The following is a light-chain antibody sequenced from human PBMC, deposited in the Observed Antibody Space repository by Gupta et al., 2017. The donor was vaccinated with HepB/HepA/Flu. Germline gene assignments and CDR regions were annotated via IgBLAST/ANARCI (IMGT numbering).Light chain of an antibody. J-gene: IGKJ4*01. V-gene: IGKV3-15*01. CDR1: QNISNN. CDR3: QQEDSGHPHLA. CDR2: GAS. Sequence: EILMTQSPATLSVSPVERATLSCRASQNISNNLDWYQQRPGQTPGRLIYGASTRAKGGTDKCSGGGDGKDGNVTIDGRQSEDCEVYYCQQEDSGHPHLAFGGGTMVDIK.